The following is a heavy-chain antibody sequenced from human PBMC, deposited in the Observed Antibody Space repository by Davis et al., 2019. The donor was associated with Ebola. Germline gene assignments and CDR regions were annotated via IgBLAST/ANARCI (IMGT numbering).Heavy chain of an antibody. CDR2: INPSGGST. D-gene: IGHD4-17*01. CDR3: ARGHSLTTVTTDFDY. CDR1: GYTFTSYY. V-gene: IGHV1-46*01. Sequence: ASVKVSCKASGYTFTSYYMHWVRQAPGQGLEWMGIINPSGGSTSYAQKFQGRVTMTRDTSTSTVYMELSSLRSEDTAVYYCARGHSLTTVTTDFDYWGQGTLVTVSS. J-gene: IGHJ4*02.